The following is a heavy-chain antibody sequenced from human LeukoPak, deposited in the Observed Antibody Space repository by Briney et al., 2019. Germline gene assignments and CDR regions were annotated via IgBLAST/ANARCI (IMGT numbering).Heavy chain of an antibody. V-gene: IGHV4-59*01. CDR1: GSSISSYY. D-gene: IGHD6-13*01. J-gene: IGHJ4*02. CDR2: IYYSGST. Sequence: PSETLSLTCTVSGSSISSYYWSWIRQPPGKGLEWIGYIYYSGSTNYNPSLKSRVTISVDTSKNQFSLKLSSVTAADTAVYYCASSRSSWYYFDYWGQGTLVTVSS. CDR3: ASSRSSWYYFDY.